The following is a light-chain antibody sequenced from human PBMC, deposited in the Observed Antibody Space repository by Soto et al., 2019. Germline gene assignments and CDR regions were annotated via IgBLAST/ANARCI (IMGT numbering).Light chain of an antibody. Sequence: EIVLTQSPGTLSLSPGERATLSCRASQSVSSSYLAWYQQKPGQAPRLLIYGASSRATGITDRFSGSGSGTDFTLTIRRLEPEDFAVYYCQQYGSSPHTFGQGTKVEIK. V-gene: IGKV3-20*01. CDR3: QQYGSSPHT. J-gene: IGKJ1*01. CDR1: QSVSSSY. CDR2: GAS.